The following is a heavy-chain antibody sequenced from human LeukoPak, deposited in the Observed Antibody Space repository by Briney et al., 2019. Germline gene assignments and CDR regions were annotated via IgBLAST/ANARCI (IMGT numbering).Heavy chain of an antibody. Sequence: GGSLRLSCAASGLTFSRYWMHWVRQAPGKGLEWVAVISYDGSNKYYADSVKGRFTISRDNSKNTLYLQMNSLRAEDTAVYYCARGLIVATTPYYFDYWGQGTLVTVSS. CDR3: ARGLIVATTPYYFDY. D-gene: IGHD5-12*01. CDR1: GLTFSRYW. V-gene: IGHV3-30-3*01. CDR2: ISYDGSNK. J-gene: IGHJ4*02.